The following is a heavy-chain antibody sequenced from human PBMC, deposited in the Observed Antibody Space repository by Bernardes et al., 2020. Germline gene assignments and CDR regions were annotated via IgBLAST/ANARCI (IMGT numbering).Heavy chain of an antibody. CDR3: ARAGNLRIGAYYAILEWLFDP. V-gene: IGHV5-51*01. D-gene: IGHD3-3*01. CDR1: GYSFTSYW. J-gene: IGHJ5*02. Sequence: GESLKISCKGSGYSFTSYWIGWVRQMPGKGLEWMGIIYPGDSDTRYSPSFQGQVTISADKSISTAYLQWSSLKASDTAMYYCARAGNLRIGAYYAILEWLFDPWGQGTLVTVSS. CDR2: IYPGDSDT.